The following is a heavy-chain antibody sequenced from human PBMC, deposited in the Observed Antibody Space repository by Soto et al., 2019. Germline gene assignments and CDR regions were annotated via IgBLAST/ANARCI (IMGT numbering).Heavy chain of an antibody. Sequence: GGSLRLSCAASGFTFSDYYMSWIRQAPGKGLEWVSYISSSGSAIYYADSVKGRFTISRDNAKNSLYLQMNSLRAEDTAVYYCARGDMGYYYYAMDVWGQGTTVTVSS. J-gene: IGHJ6*02. CDR2: ISSSGSAI. CDR1: GFTFSDYY. V-gene: IGHV3-11*01. CDR3: ARGDMGYYYYAMDV. D-gene: IGHD2-15*01.